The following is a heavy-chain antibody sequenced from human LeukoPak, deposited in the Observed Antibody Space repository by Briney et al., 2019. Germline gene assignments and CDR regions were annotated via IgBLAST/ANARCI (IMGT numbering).Heavy chain of an antibody. CDR1: GYTFTSYD. CDR2: MNPNSGNT. V-gene: IGHV1-8*01. J-gene: IGHJ4*02. CDR3: ARVATAVAGTDFDY. D-gene: IGHD6-19*01. Sequence: VASVKVSFKASGYTFTSYDINWVRQATGQGREWMGWMNPNSGNTGYTQKFQGRVTMTRNTSITTAYMELISLRSEDTAVYYCARVATAVAGTDFDYWGQGTLVTVSS.